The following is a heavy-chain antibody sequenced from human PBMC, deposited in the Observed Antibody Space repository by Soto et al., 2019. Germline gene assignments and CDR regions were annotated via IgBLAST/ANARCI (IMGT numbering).Heavy chain of an antibody. CDR2: IYYSGST. CDR1: GGSISSGGYY. CDR3: ARSVFP. J-gene: IGHJ5*02. V-gene: IGHV4-31*03. Sequence: QLQLKESGPGLVKPSQPLSPTCPVPGGSISSGGYYWGWIRQHPGKGLEWIGYIYYSGSTYYNPSLKSRLTISVDTSKNQFSLKLSSVTAADTAVYYCARSVFPWGQGTLVTVSS.